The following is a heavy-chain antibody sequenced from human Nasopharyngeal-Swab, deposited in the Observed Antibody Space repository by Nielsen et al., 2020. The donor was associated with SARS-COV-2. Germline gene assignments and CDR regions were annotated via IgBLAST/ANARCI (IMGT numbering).Heavy chain of an antibody. CDR2: IIPISGSA. D-gene: IGHD6-13*01. J-gene: IGHJ2*01. CDR3: ARGSGYTSSWYGWYFDL. CDR1: GYTFTGYY. Sequence: SVKVSCKASGYTFTGYYMHWVRQAPGQGLEWMGGIIPISGSAKYAQQFQGRVTITADKSTSTVNMDLSSLRSDDTAVYYCARGSGYTSSWYGWYFDLWGRGTLVTVSS. V-gene: IGHV1-69*06.